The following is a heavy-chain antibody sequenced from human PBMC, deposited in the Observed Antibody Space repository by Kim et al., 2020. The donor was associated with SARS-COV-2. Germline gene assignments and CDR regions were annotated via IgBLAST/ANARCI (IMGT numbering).Heavy chain of an antibody. CDR2: IYYSGST. V-gene: IGHV4-39*01. CDR3: ARQRGSGSYYMFDFDY. Sequence: SETLSLTCTVSGGSISSSSYYWGWIRQPPGKGLEWIGSIYYSGSTYYNPSLKSRVTISVDTSKNQFSLKLSSVTAADTAVYYCARQRGSGSYYMFDFDYWGQGTLVTVSS. D-gene: IGHD3-10*01. CDR1: GGSISSSSYY. J-gene: IGHJ4*02.